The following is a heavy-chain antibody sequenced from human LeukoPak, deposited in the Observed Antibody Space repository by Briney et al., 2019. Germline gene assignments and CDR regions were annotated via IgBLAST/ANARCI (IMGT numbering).Heavy chain of an antibody. CDR2: IYSGGTT. D-gene: IGHD4-23*01. CDR1: GFTLRSDW. CDR3: ARRAGGYSHPYDY. J-gene: IGHJ4*02. V-gene: IGHV3-53*01. Sequence: GGSLRLSCAASGFTLRSDWMSWVRQAPGKGLEWVSLIYSGGTTYYADSVKGRFTISRDNSKNTLYLQMNSLRAEDTAVYYRARRAGGYSHPYDYWGQGTLVTVSS.